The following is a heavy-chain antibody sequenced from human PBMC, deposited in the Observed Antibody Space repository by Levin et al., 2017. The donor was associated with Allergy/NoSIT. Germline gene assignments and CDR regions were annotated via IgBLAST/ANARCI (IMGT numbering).Heavy chain of an antibody. D-gene: IGHD1-26*01. J-gene: IGHJ4*02. CDR1: GGSFSGYY. CDR3: ARGVGFDY. V-gene: IGHV4-34*01. Sequence: SQTLSLTCAVYGGSFSGYYWSWIRQPPGKGLEWIGEINHSGSTNYNPSLKSRVTISVDTSKNQFSLKLSSVTAADTAVYYCARGVGFDYWGQGTLVTVSS. CDR2: INHSGST.